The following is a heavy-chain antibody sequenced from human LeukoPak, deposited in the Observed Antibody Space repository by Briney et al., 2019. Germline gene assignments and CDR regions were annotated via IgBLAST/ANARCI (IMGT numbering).Heavy chain of an antibody. J-gene: IGHJ5*02. CDR3: ARAKGGIAVAGVWFDP. D-gene: IGHD6-19*01. Sequence: GRSLRLSCAASGFTFSSYAMHRVRQAPGKGLEWVAVISYDGSNKYYADSVKGRFTISRDNSKNTLYLQMNSLRAEDTAVYYCARAKGGIAVAGVWFDPWGQGTLVTVSS. CDR1: GFTFSSYA. V-gene: IGHV3-30*04. CDR2: ISYDGSNK.